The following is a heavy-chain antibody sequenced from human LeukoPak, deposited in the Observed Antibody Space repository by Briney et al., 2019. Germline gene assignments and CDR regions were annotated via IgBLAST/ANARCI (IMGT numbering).Heavy chain of an antibody. D-gene: IGHD3-10*01. Sequence: SETLSLTCTVSGGSISGDHWDWNRQPPGKGLEWIGYIYYSGNTNYNPSLKSRVTISVDTSKNQFSLKLSSVTAADTAVYYCARDRGDMDVWGQGTTVTVS. J-gene: IGHJ6*02. CDR1: GGSISGDH. CDR2: IYYSGNT. CDR3: ARDRGDMDV. V-gene: IGHV4-59*12.